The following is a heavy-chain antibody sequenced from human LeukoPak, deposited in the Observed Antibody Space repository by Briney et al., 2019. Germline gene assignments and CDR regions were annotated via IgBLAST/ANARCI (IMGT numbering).Heavy chain of an antibody. D-gene: IGHD3-22*01. CDR1: GGSISSGSYY. J-gene: IGHJ5*02. CDR2: IYTSGST. V-gene: IGHV4-61*02. Sequence: SQTLSLTCTVSGGSISSGSYYWSWLRQPAGKGLEWIGGIYTSGSTNYNPSLKSRFTISVDTSRNQFSLKLSSVTAADTAVYYCARDRDYYDIPQGWFDPWGQGTLVTVSS. CDR3: ARDRDYYDIPQGWFDP.